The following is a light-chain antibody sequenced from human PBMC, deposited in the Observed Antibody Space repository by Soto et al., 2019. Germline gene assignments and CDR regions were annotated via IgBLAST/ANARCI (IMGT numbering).Light chain of an antibody. CDR1: QSVSSSY. J-gene: IGKJ1*01. Sequence: EMVLTQSPGTLSLSPGERATLSCRASQSVSSSYLAWYQQKPGQAPRLLIYGASSRATGIPDRFSGSGSGTDFTLTISILEPEDFAVYYCQQYGSSPRKLGQETKVEIK. CDR2: GAS. CDR3: QQYGSSPRK. V-gene: IGKV3-20*01.